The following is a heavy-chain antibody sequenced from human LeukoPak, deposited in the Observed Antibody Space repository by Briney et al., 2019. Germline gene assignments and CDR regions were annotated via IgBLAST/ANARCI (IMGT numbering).Heavy chain of an antibody. CDR3: ARIMQTPWGMDV. V-gene: IGHV4-59*01. D-gene: IGHD2-15*01. CDR2: IYYSGST. CDR1: GGSFSGYY. J-gene: IGHJ6*02. Sequence: PSETLSLTCAVYGGSFSGYYWSWIRQPPGKGLEWIGYIYYSGSTNYNPSLESRVTISVDTSKNQFSLKLRSVTAADTAVYYCARIMQTPWGMDVWGQGTTVTVSS.